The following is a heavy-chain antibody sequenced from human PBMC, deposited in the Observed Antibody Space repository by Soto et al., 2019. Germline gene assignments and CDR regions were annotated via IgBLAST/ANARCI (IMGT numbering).Heavy chain of an antibody. Sequence: SVKVSCKASGFTFTSSAVQWVRQARGQRLEWIGWIVVGSGNTNYAQKFQERVTSTRGMSTSTAYMELSSLRSEDTAVYYCAAAPDGGTSVDYWGQGTLVTVSS. D-gene: IGHD2-15*01. CDR1: GFTFTSSA. CDR2: IVVGSGNT. J-gene: IGHJ4*02. V-gene: IGHV1-58*01. CDR3: AAAPDGGTSVDY.